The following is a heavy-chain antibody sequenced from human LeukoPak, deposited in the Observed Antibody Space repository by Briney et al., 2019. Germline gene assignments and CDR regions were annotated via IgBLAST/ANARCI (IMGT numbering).Heavy chain of an antibody. V-gene: IGHV3-20*04. Sequence: GGSLRLSCAASGFTFDDYGMSWVRQAPGKGLEWVSGINWNGGSTGYADSVRGRFTISRDNAKNCLYLQMTRLRAEDTALYYCASIYGSGSDYWGQGTLVTVSS. CDR3: ASIYGSGSDY. CDR2: INWNGGST. J-gene: IGHJ4*02. D-gene: IGHD3-10*01. CDR1: GFTFDDYG.